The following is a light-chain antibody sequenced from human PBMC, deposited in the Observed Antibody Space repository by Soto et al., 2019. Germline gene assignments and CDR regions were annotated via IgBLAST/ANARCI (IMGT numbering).Light chain of an antibody. CDR1: QSVSSY. V-gene: IGKV3-11*01. Sequence: PGERAPVSCMASQSVSSYLSWYQHKPGQAPRLLISEASNRATGTPARFSGSGSGTDFTLTISSRESEDFAVYYCQQRGDGTRYTLGQGTKVDIK. J-gene: IGKJ2*01. CDR2: EAS. CDR3: QQRGDGTRYT.